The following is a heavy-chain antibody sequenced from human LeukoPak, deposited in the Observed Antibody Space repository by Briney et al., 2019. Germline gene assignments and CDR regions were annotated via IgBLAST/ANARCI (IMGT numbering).Heavy chain of an antibody. CDR1: GFTFSSYA. CDR2: ISYDGSNK. CDR3: ARGRLTYDSSGLFPYYFDY. J-gene: IGHJ4*02. V-gene: IGHV3-30*04. D-gene: IGHD3-22*01. Sequence: PGGSLRLSCAASGFTFSSYAMHWVRQAPGKGLEWVAVISYDGSNKYYADSVKGRFTISRDNSKNTLYLRMNSLRAEDTAVYYCARGRLTYDSSGLFPYYFDYWGQGTLVTVSS.